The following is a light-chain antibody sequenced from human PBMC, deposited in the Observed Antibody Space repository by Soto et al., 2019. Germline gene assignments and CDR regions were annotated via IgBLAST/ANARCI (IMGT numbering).Light chain of an antibody. Sequence: QSVLTQPASVSGSPGQSITISCTGTSSDVGGYNYVSWYQQHPGKAPKLMIYDVSKRPSGVSNRFSGSKSGNTASLTISGLQAEDEADYYCNSYTSSSIWVFGGGTKVTVL. CDR1: SSDVGGYNY. J-gene: IGLJ3*02. CDR2: DVS. CDR3: NSYTSSSIWV. V-gene: IGLV2-14*01.